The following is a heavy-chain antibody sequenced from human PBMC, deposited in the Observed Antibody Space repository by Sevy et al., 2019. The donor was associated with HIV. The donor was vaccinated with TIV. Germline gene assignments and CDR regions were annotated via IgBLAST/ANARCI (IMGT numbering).Heavy chain of an antibody. D-gene: IGHD6-19*01. CDR2: IYYSGST. J-gene: IGHJ4*02. V-gene: IGHV4-39*01. Sequence: SETLSLTCTVSGGSISSSSYYWGWIRQPPGKGLEWIGSIYYSGSTYYNPSLKSRVTISVDTSKNQFSLKLSSVTAADTAVYDCARHGRYSSGWYSDVDYWGQGTLVTVSS. CDR3: ARHGRYSSGWYSDVDY. CDR1: GGSISSSSYY.